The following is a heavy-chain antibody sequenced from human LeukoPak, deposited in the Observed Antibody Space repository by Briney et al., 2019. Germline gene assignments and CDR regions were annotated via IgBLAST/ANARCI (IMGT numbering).Heavy chain of an antibody. J-gene: IGHJ4*02. V-gene: IGHV1-69*13. Sequence: WASVKVSCKASGGTFSSYAISWVRQAPGQGLEWMGGIIPIFGTANYAQKFQGRDTITADESTSTAYMELSSLRSEDTAVYYCATPGGRYCSGGSCPLDYWGQGTLVTVSS. CDR2: IIPIFGTA. CDR3: ATPGGRYCSGGSCPLDY. D-gene: IGHD2-15*01. CDR1: GGTFSSYA.